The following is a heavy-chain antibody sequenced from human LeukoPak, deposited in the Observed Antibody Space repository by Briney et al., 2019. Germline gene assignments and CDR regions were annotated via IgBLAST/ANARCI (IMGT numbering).Heavy chain of an antibody. CDR1: GGSISIYH. V-gene: IGHV4-4*07. J-gene: IGHJ5*02. D-gene: IGHD2/OR15-2a*01. Sequence: SETLSLTCTVSGGSISIYHWSWIRQPAGKGLEWIGRFYTSGSTSYSPSLKSRVTISVDKSKNQFSLKLRSVTAADTAVYYCARDLDHCDSTNCHNWFDPWGQGTLVTISS. CDR2: FYTSGST. CDR3: ARDLDHCDSTNCHNWFDP.